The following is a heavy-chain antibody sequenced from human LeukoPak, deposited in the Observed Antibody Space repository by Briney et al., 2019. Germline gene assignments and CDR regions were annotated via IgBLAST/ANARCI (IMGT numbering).Heavy chain of an antibody. D-gene: IGHD6-13*01. CDR3: ARARQYSSSWYLY. CDR2: MNPNSGNT. Sequence: ASVKVSCKASGYTFTSYDINWVRQATGQGLEWMGWMNPNSGNTGYAQKFQGRVTMARNTSISTAYMELSSLRSEDTAVYYCARARQYSSSWYLYWGQGTLVTVS. J-gene: IGHJ4*02. V-gene: IGHV1-8*01. CDR1: GYTFTSYD.